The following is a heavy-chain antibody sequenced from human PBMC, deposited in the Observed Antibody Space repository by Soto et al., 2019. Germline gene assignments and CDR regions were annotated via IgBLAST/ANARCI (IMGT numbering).Heavy chain of an antibody. Sequence: EVQLVESGGALVQPGGSQRLSCAASGFSFSSYWMHWVRQAPGKGLVWVSHINSDGSSTTYADSVKGRFTISRDNAKNTRYLQMNSLRAEDTAVYYCARLYSYGKPFDYWGQGTLVTVSS. V-gene: IGHV3-74*01. D-gene: IGHD3-16*01. CDR1: GFSFSSYW. CDR2: INSDGSST. J-gene: IGHJ4*02. CDR3: ARLYSYGKPFDY.